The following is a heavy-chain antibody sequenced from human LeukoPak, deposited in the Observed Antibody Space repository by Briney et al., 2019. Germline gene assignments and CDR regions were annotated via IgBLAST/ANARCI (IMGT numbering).Heavy chain of an antibody. D-gene: IGHD2-2*01. CDR3: AKSELVVPDYYYYYYMDV. CDR2: INPSGGSI. CDR1: GYIFTSYY. Sequence: GASVKVSCKASGYIFTSYYMYWVRQAPGQGLEWMGIINPSGGSIRYAQKFQGRVTMTRDTSTSTVYMELSSLRAEDTAVYYCAKSELVVPDYYYYYYMDVWGKGTTVTISS. V-gene: IGHV1-46*01. J-gene: IGHJ6*03.